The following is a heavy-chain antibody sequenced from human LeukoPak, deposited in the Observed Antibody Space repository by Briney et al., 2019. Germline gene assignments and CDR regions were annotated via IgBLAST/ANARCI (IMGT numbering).Heavy chain of an antibody. CDR2: IYYSGST. CDR3: ARGDDYSSSSWFDP. J-gene: IGHJ5*02. V-gene: IGHV4-59*01. CDR1: GDSISSYY. D-gene: IGHD6-6*01. Sequence: SETLSLTCTVSGDSISSYYWSWIRQPPGKGLEWIGYIYYSGSTNYNLSLKSRVTISVDTSKNQFSLKLSSVTAAGTAVYYCARGDDYSSSSWFDPWGQGTLVTVSS.